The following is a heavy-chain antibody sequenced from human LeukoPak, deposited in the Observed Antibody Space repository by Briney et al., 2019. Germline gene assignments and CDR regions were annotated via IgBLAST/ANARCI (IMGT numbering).Heavy chain of an antibody. CDR2: ISSSSSYI. Sequence: GGSLRLSCAASGFTFSSYWMSWVRQAPGKGLEWVSSISSSSSYIYYADSVKGRFTISRDNAKNSLYLQMNSLRAEDTAVYYCARGKDFWSGYYPPFDYWGQGTLVTVSS. CDR1: GFTFSSYW. CDR3: ARGKDFWSGYYPPFDY. D-gene: IGHD3-3*01. J-gene: IGHJ4*02. V-gene: IGHV3-21*01.